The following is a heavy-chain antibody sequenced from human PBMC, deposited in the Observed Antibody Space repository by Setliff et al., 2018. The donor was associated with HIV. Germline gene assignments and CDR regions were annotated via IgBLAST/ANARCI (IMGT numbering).Heavy chain of an antibody. CDR1: GFTFENXX. V-gene: IGHV3-30*02. CDR3: AKKSSSGSQDY. Sequence: GGSLRLSCTVSGFTFENXXXHWVRQAPGKGLEWLAFIRSSRGSTYYLDSVKGRFTVSGGNSKNIMYLQMSNLRLEETAGHYFAKKSSSGSQDYRGQGTPVTVSS. D-gene: IGHD5-12*01. CDR2: IRSSRGST. J-gene: IGHJ4*02.